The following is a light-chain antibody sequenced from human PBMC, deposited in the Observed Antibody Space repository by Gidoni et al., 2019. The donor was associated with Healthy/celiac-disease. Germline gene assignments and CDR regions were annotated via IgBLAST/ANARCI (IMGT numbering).Light chain of an antibody. J-gene: IGKJ2*01. V-gene: IGKV3-11*01. CDR1: QSVSSY. CDR2: DAS. CDR3: QQRSNWPPMYT. Sequence: EIVLTQSPATLSLSPGESATLSCRASQSVSSYLAWYQQKPGQAPRLLIYDASNRATGIPARFSGSGSWTDFTLTISSLEPEDFVVYYCQQRSNWPPMYTFGQGTQLEIK.